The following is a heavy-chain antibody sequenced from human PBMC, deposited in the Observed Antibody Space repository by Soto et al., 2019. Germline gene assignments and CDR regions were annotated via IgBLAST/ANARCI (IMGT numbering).Heavy chain of an antibody. V-gene: IGHV3-48*02. CDR2: ISSSSSTI. CDR1: GFTFSSYS. Sequence: EVQLVESGGGLVQPGGSLRLSCAASGFTFSSYSMNWVRQAPGKGLEWVSYISSSSSTIYYADSVKGRFTISRDNAKNSQYLQMNTLRDQDTAVYYCARLVGYSRSRYWGEGTLITVST. CDR3: ARLVGYSRSRY. D-gene: IGHD6-13*01. J-gene: IGHJ4*02.